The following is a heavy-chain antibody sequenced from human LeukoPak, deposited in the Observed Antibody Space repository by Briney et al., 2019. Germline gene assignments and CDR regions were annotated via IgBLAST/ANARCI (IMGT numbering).Heavy chain of an antibody. J-gene: IGHJ6*02. Sequence: SGGSLRLSCAASGFTFSSYWMHWVRQAPGKGLEWVSAISGSGGSTHYADSVKGRFTISRDNSKNTLYLQMNSLRAEDTAVYYCAKIILPTVTTGYYYYYGMDVWGQGTTVTVSS. CDR3: AKIILPTVTTGYYYYYGMDV. V-gene: IGHV3-23*01. D-gene: IGHD4-11*01. CDR2: ISGSGGST. CDR1: GFTFSSYW.